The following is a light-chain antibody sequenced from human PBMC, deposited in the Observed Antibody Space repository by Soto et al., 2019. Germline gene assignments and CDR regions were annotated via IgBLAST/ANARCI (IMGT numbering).Light chain of an antibody. Sequence: QSALTQPPSASGSPGQSVTISCTGTSSDVGAYNYVSWYQQYPGKAPKLMIYEVTKRPSGVPDRFSGSKSGNTASLTVSGHQAEEEADYYCTSYVGNNTWVFGGGTKLTVL. CDR2: EVT. V-gene: IGLV2-8*01. CDR1: SSDVGAYNY. J-gene: IGLJ3*02. CDR3: TSYVGNNTWV.